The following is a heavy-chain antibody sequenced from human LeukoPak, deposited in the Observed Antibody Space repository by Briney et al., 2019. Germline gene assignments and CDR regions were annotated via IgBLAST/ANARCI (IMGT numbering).Heavy chain of an antibody. D-gene: IGHD3-10*01. J-gene: IGHJ4*02. CDR1: GGSISSGGYY. CDR3: ARFARSGSPRLRYFDY. CDR2: IYHSGST. V-gene: IGHV4-30-2*02. Sequence: SETLSLTCTVSGGSISSGGYYWSWIRQPPGKGLEWIGYIYHSGSTYYNPSLKSRVTISVDTSKNQFSLKLSSVTAADTAVYYCARFARSGSPRLRYFDYWGQGTLVTVSS.